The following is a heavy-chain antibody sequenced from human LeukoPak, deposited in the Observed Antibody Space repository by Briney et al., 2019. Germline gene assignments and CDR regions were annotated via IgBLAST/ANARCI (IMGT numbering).Heavy chain of an antibody. D-gene: IGHD2-15*01. V-gene: IGHV4-59*02. J-gene: IGHJ6*03. CDR2: VYSRGST. CDR1: GDSVTSFY. CDR3: ARRRVVVADRPNSFYYSIDV. Sequence: SETLSLTCSVSGDSVTSFYWSWIRQTPGKGLEWIGYVYSRGSTTYNPSLRSRTTISVDTSQNQFSLYLSSVTAADTAVYYCARRRVVVADRPNSFYYSIDVWGKGTTVTVSS.